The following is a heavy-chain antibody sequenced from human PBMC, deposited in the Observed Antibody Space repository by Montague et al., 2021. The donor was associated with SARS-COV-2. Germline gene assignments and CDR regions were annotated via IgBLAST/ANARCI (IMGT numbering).Heavy chain of an antibody. D-gene: IGHD3-10*01. Sequence: SLRLSCAASGFTFSSYSMNWVRQAPGKGLERVSSISSSSSYIYYADSVKGRFTISRDNAKNSLYLQMNSLRAEDTAVYYCASDPMDHGSGSSHYYYGMDVWGQGTTVTVSS. CDR2: ISSSSSYI. CDR3: ASDPMDHGSGSSHYYYGMDV. J-gene: IGHJ6*02. CDR1: GFTFSSYS. V-gene: IGHV3-21*01.